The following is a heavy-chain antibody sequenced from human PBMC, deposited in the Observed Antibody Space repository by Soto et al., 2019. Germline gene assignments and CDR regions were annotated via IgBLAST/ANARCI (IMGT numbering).Heavy chain of an antibody. CDR1: GFTFGDYA. CDR3: AKHFLFGGYSYGSFFDY. Sequence: LRLSCAVSGFTFGDYAMHWVRQAPGKGLEWVAGISWNSGDIGYADSVKGRFTISRDSAKNSLYLKMNSLRVEDTALYFCAKHFLFGGYSYGSFFDYWGRGTLVTVSS. J-gene: IGHJ4*02. V-gene: IGHV3-9*01. D-gene: IGHD5-18*01. CDR2: ISWNSGDI.